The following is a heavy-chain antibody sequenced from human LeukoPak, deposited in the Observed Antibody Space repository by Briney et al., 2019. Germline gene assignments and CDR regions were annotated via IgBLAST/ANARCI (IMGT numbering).Heavy chain of an antibody. CDR1: GGTFSSYA. CDR3: ARDLLVRGVIYDY. V-gene: IGHV1-69*04. J-gene: IGHJ4*02. CDR2: IIPILGIA. D-gene: IGHD3-10*01. Sequence: ASVKVSCKASGGTFSSYAISWVRQAPGQGLEWRGRIIPILGIANYAQKFQGRVTITADKSTSTAYMELSSLRSEDTAVYYCARDLLVRGVIYDYWGQGTLVTVSS.